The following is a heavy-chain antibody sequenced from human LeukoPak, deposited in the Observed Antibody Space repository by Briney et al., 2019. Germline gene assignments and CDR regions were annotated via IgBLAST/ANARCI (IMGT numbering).Heavy chain of an antibody. J-gene: IGHJ4*02. V-gene: IGHV3-33*06. CDR3: AKPGEGEHQLSYFDY. Sequence: PGGSLRLSCAASGFNFSSYGMHGVREAPGKGLGRGSVIWYDGSNKNYGDSVKGRFTIFRDNSKNTVYLQMNSLRAEVTAVYYCAKPGEGEHQLSYFDYWGQGTLVTVSS. D-gene: IGHD6-13*01. CDR1: GFNFSSYG. CDR2: IWYDGSNK.